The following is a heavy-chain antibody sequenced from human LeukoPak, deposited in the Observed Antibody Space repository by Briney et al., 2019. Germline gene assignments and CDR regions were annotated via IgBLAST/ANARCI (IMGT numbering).Heavy chain of an antibody. D-gene: IGHD4-23*01. CDR2: IIPIFGTA. CDR1: GGTFSSYA. V-gene: IGHV1-69*13. CDR3: ARSHFNSPRDAFDI. Sequence: ASVKVSCKASGGTFSSYAISWVRQAPGQGLEWMGGIIPIFGTANYAQKFQGRVTITADESTSTAYMELSSLRSEDTAVYYCARSHFNSPRDAFDIWGQGTMATVSS. J-gene: IGHJ3*02.